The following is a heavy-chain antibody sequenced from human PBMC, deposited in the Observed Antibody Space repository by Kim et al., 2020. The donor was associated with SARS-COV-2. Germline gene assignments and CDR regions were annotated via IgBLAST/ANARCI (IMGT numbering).Heavy chain of an antibody. V-gene: IGHV3-23*01. D-gene: IGHD6-19*01. J-gene: IGHJ4*02. Sequence: YYADSVKGRFTISRDNSKNTLYLQMNSLRAEDTAVYYCAKDQWLTEEVDYWGQGTLVTVSS. CDR3: AKDQWLTEEVDY.